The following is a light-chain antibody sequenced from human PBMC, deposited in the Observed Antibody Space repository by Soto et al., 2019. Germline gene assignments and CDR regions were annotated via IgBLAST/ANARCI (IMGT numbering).Light chain of an antibody. CDR2: DVT. V-gene: IGLV2-11*01. CDR1: SSDVGRYDY. CDR3: CSFAGSYSYV. J-gene: IGLJ1*01. Sequence: ALAQPRSVSGSPGQSVTISCTGTSSDVGRYDYVSWYQQHPGKAPKLIVYDVTERPSGVPDRFSGSKSGNTASLTISGLQAEDEADYSCCSFAGSYSYVFGTRTKVTVL.